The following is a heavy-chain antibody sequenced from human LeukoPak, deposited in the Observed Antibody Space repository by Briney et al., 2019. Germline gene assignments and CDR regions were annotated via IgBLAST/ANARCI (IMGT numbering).Heavy chain of an antibody. CDR2: INHSGST. V-gene: IGHV4-34*01. J-gene: IGHJ5*02. CDR3: ARAGAGWFDP. CDR1: GGSFSGYY. D-gene: IGHD3-10*01. Sequence: PSETLSLTCAVYGGSFSGYYWSWIRQPPGKGLEWIGEINHSGSTNYNPSLKSRVTISVDTSKNQFSLKLSSVTAADTAVYYCARAGAGWFDPWGQGTLVTVSS.